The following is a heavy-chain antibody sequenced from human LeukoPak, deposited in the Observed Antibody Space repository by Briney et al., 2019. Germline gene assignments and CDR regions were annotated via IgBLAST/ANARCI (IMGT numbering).Heavy chain of an antibody. CDR3: ATYSSSSFDY. CDR2: ISSSGSII. CDR1: GFTFSSYS. J-gene: IGHJ4*02. V-gene: IGHV3-48*01. D-gene: IGHD6-6*01. Sequence: GGSLRLSCAAPGFTFSSYSMNWVRQAPGKGLEWILYISSSGSIINLADSVKGRFTISRDNAKNSLYLQMNSLRAEDTAVYYCATYSSSSFDYWGQGTLVTVSS.